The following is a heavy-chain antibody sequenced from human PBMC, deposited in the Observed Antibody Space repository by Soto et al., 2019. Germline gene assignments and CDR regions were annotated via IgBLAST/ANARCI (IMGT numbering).Heavy chain of an antibody. D-gene: IGHD3-9*01. CDR1: GYTFTSYD. CDR3: ARVGDILTGYHYYYYMDV. V-gene: IGHV1-8*01. J-gene: IGHJ6*03. Sequence: ASVKVSCKASGYTFTSYDINWVRQATGQGLEWMGWMNPNSGNTGYAQKFQGRVTTTRNTSISTAYMELSSLRSEDTAVYYCARVGDILTGYHYYYYMDVWGKGTTVTVSS. CDR2: MNPNSGNT.